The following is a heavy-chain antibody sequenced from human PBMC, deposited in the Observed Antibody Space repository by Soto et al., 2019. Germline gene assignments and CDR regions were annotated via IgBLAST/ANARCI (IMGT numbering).Heavy chain of an antibody. CDR3: ATPFDSSSGYHHEGPNFDY. D-gene: IGHD3-22*01. Sequence: PGGSLRLSCAASGSTFSSYGMHWVRQAPGKGLERVAVISYDGSNKYYADSVKGRFTIARDNSKHTLYLQMNSQSAEDKAVYYYATPFDSSSGYHHEGPNFDYWGQGTLGTVCS. CDR2: ISYDGSNK. V-gene: IGHV3-30*03. J-gene: IGHJ4*02. CDR1: GSTFSSYG.